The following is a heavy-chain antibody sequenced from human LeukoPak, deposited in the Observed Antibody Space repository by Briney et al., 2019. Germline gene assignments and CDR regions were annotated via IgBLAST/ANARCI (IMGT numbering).Heavy chain of an antibody. Sequence: SETLSLTCTVSGGSISSGDYYWSWIRQPPGKGLGWIGYIYYTGSTYYNPSLKSRVTISGDTFKNQLSLKLSSVTAADTAVYYCARSSRGSDYYFDYWGQGTLVTVSS. CDR1: GGSISSGDYY. D-gene: IGHD5-12*01. V-gene: IGHV4-30-4*01. CDR3: ARSSRGSDYYFDY. CDR2: IYYTGST. J-gene: IGHJ4*01.